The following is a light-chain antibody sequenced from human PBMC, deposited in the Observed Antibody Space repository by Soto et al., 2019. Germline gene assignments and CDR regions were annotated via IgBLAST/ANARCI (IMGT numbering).Light chain of an antibody. CDR2: EVS. CDR3: SSYISSSSPYV. Sequence: QSVLTQPASVSGSPGQSITISCTGTSSDVGSYNHVSWYQQHPGKASKLLFYEVSNRPSGASNRFSGSKSGNTASLTISGLQAEDEADYYCSSYISSSSPYVFGTGTKVTVL. CDR1: SSDVGSYNH. J-gene: IGLJ1*01. V-gene: IGLV2-14*01.